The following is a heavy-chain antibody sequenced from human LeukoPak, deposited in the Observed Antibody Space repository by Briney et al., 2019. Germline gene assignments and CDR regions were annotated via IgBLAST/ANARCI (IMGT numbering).Heavy chain of an antibody. Sequence: PSQSLSPTRTVAGGSISSGSYCSSWIRQPAGKGLEWIGRIYTRGSTNYNPSLKGRVTISVDTSKNQFSLKLSSVTAADTAVYYCARGVGAYYMDVWGKGTTVTISS. V-gene: IGHV4-61*02. D-gene: IGHD1-26*01. CDR1: GGSISSGSYC. CDR3: ARGVGAYYMDV. J-gene: IGHJ6*03. CDR2: IYTRGST.